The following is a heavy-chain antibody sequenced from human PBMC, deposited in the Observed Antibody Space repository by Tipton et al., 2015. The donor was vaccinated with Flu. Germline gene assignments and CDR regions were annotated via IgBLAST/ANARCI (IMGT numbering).Heavy chain of an antibody. CDR2: IWYDGSNE. J-gene: IGHJ5*01. V-gene: IGHV3-33*01. CDR3: AREHKEAAADP. Sequence: SLRLSCAASGFTFSNYAMHWFRQAPGKGLEWVAVIWYDGSNENYGDSVKGRFTISRDRSRNTLYLQMNNLRAEDTAIYYCAREHKEAAADPWGQGTLVTVSS. D-gene: IGHD6-13*01. CDR1: GFTFSNYA.